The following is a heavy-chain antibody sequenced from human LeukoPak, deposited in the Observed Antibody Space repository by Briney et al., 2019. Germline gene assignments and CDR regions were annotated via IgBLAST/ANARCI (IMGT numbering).Heavy chain of an antibody. J-gene: IGHJ4*02. D-gene: IGHD2-21*02. CDR1: GFTFSSYG. CDR3: ARAPCGGDCYYFDY. Sequence: GGSLRLSCAASGFTFSSYGMHWVRQAPGKGLEWVAVIWYDGSNKYYADSMKGRFTISRDNSKNTLYLQMNSLRAEDTAVYYCARAPCGGDCYYFDYWGQGTLVTVSS. V-gene: IGHV3-33*01. CDR2: IWYDGSNK.